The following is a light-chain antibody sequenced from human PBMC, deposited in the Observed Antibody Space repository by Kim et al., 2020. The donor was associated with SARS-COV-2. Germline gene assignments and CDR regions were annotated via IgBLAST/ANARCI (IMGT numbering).Light chain of an antibody. CDR2: EDN. Sequence: KTVTISCTRSSGSIASNYVQWYQQRPGSAPTTVIYEDNQRPSGVPGRFSGSIDSSSNSASLTISGLKTEDEADYYCQSYDSSNQGVFGGGTQLTVL. V-gene: IGLV6-57*03. CDR1: SGSIASNY. CDR3: QSYDSSNQGV. J-gene: IGLJ3*02.